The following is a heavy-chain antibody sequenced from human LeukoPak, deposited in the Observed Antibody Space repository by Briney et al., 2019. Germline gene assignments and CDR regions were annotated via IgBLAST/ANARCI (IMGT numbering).Heavy chain of an antibody. D-gene: IGHD2-2*01. CDR1: GYTFTTYY. J-gene: IGHJ6*03. CDR2: INPSGGST. Sequence: ASVKVSCKASGYTFTTYYMHWLRQAPGQGLEWMGIINPSGGSTSYAQKFQGRVTMTTDTSTSTVYMELSSLRSEDTAVYYCARRVYCSSISCHHYHYYMDVWGTGTTVTVSS. CDR3: ARRVYCSSISCHHYHYYMDV. V-gene: IGHV1-46*03.